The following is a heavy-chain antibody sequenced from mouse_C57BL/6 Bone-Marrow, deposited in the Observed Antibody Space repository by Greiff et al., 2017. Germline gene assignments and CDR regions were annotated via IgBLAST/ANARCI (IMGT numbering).Heavy chain of an antibody. CDR3: ARALGLRNWYFDV. D-gene: IGHD3-1*01. CDR2: IYPGSGNT. J-gene: IGHJ1*03. Sequence: QVQLKESGAELVRPGASVKLSCKASGYTFTDCYINWVKQRPGQGLEWIARIYPGSGNTYYNEKFKGKATLTAEKSSSTAYMQLSSLTSEDSAVYFCARALGLRNWYFDVWGTGTTVTVSS. CDR1: GYTFTDCY. V-gene: IGHV1-76*01.